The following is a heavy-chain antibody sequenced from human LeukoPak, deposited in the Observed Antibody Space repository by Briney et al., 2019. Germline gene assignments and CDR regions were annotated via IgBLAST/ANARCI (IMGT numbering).Heavy chain of an antibody. D-gene: IGHD5-18*01. J-gene: IGHJ6*04. CDR2: IRSKTYGGTT. Sequence: GRSLTLSCTASGFTFGDYAMSWVRQAPGTGQEWVGFIRSKTYGGTTEYAAAVKGRFTISRDDSKSIAYLQMNSLKTEDTAVYYCTRGPTQPWRYYGMVVWGEGTRVSVSS. V-gene: IGHV3-49*04. CDR1: GFTFGDYA. CDR3: TRGPTQPWRYYGMVV.